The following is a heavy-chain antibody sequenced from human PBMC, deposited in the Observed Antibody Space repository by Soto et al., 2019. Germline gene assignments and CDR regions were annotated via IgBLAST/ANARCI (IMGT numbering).Heavy chain of an antibody. CDR2: IYSSGST. V-gene: IGHV4-59*08. Sequence: TSETLSLTYTVSGGSVSSYYWSWIRQSTGKGLEGIGYIYSSGSTKYKPSLKSRVTMSVDTSKNQFSLKLSSATAADTSVYYCARHSNRNYGLYYFDYWGLGALVTVSS. J-gene: IGHJ4*02. CDR1: GGSVSSYY. CDR3: ARHSNRNYGLYYFDY. D-gene: IGHD4-4*01.